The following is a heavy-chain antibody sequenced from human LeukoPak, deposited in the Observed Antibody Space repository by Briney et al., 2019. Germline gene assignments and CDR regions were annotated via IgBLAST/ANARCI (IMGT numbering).Heavy chain of an antibody. CDR2: ISSSGGTI. CDR3: ARDLGAAAGTSDY. CDR1: GFTFSSYE. Sequence: GGSLRLSCAASGFTFSSYEMNWVRQAPGKGLEWVSYISSSGGTIYYADSVKGRFTISRDNAKNSLYLQMNSLRAEDTAVYYCARDLGAAAGTSDYWGQGTLVTVSS. V-gene: IGHV3-48*03. J-gene: IGHJ4*02. D-gene: IGHD6-13*01.